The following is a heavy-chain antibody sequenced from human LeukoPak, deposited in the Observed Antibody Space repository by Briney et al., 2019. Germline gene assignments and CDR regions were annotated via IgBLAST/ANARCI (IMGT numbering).Heavy chain of an antibody. CDR2: ISYDGSNK. D-gene: IGHD5-18*01. Sequence: GGSLRLSCAASGFTFSSYGMHWVRQAPGKGLEWVAVISYDGSNKYYADSVKGRFTISRDNSKNTLYLQMNSLRAEDTAVYYCAKELRGYSYGLRNDWFDPWGQGTLVTVSS. J-gene: IGHJ5*02. V-gene: IGHV3-30*18. CDR1: GFTFSSYG. CDR3: AKELRGYSYGLRNDWFDP.